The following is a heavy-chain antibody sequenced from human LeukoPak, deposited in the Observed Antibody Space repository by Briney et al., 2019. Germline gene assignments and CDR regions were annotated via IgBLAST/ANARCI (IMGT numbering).Heavy chain of an antibody. CDR2: ISYDGSNK. Sequence: GGSLRLSCAASGFTFSSYAMHWVRQAPGKGLEWVAVISYDGSNKYYADSVKGRFTISRDNSKNTLYLQMNSLRAEDTAVYYCARGRFLEWQHFDYWGQGTLVTVSS. D-gene: IGHD3-3*01. V-gene: IGHV3-30-3*01. CDR3: ARGRFLEWQHFDY. J-gene: IGHJ4*02. CDR1: GFTFSSYA.